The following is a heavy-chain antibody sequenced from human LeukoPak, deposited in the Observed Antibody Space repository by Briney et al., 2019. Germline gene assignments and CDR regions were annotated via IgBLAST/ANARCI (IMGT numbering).Heavy chain of an antibody. CDR2: IYPGDSDT. Sequence: GESLKISCKGSGYRFTSYWIGWVRQMPGKGLEWMGIIYPGDSDTRYSPSFQGQVTISADKSVSTAYLQWSSLQASDTAMYYCARPHGSSLPRVFDYWGQGTLVTVSS. J-gene: IGHJ4*02. V-gene: IGHV5-51*01. CDR1: GYRFTSYW. CDR3: ARPHGSSLPRVFDY. D-gene: IGHD6-6*01.